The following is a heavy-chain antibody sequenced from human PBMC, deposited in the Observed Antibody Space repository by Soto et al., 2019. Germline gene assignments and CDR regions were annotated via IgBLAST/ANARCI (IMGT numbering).Heavy chain of an antibody. CDR3: AKDYCSGGSCYSFGY. J-gene: IGHJ4*02. CDR2: ISWDGGST. V-gene: IGHV3-43*01. CDR1: GFTFDDYT. Sequence: GGSLRLSCAASGFTFDDYTMHWVRQAPGKGLEWVSLISWDGGSTYYADSVKGRFTISRDNSKNSLYLQMNSLRTEDTALYYCAKDYCSGGSCYSFGYWGQGTLVTVSS. D-gene: IGHD2-15*01.